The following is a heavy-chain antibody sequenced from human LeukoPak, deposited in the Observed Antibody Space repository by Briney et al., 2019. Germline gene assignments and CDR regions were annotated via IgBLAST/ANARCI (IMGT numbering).Heavy chain of an antibody. D-gene: IGHD3-22*01. CDR3: ARVSDSSGYYPSDYYYGMDV. CDR1: GGTFSSYA. Sequence: GASVKVSCKASGGTFSSYAISWVRQAPGQGLEWMGGIIPIFGTANYAQKFQGRVTITADESTSTAYMELSSLRSEDTAVYYCARVSDSSGYYPSDYYYGMDVWGQGTTVTVSS. V-gene: IGHV1-69*13. J-gene: IGHJ6*02. CDR2: IIPIFGTA.